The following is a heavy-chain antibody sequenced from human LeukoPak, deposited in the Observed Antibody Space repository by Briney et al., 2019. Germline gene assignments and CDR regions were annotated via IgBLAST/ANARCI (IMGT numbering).Heavy chain of an antibody. Sequence: PGGSLRLSCAASGFIFSDYDMHWARHKIGEGLQWVSVLRSTGDTYYPATVQGRFTISRENAKNSLYLQMNSLRAEDTALYYCAKGVDRWLQFVDYWGQGTLVTVSS. CDR2: LRSTGDT. V-gene: IGHV3-13*01. D-gene: IGHD5-24*01. CDR1: GFIFSDYD. J-gene: IGHJ4*02. CDR3: AKGVDRWLQFVDY.